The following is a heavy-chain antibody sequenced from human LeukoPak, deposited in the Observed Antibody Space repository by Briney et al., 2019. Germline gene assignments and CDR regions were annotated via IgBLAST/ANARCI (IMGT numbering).Heavy chain of an antibody. CDR3: TGRDDAKAN. CDR1: GFTFSNAW. CDR2: IKSKTDGGTT. J-gene: IGHJ4*02. D-gene: IGHD4/OR15-4a*01. V-gene: IGHV3-15*01. Sequence: GGSLRLSCVVSGFTFSNAWMSWVRQAPGKGLEWVGRIKSKTDGGTTDYAAPVKGRFTISRDDSKNTLYLQMNSLKTEDAAVYYCTGRDDAKANWGQGTLVTVSS.